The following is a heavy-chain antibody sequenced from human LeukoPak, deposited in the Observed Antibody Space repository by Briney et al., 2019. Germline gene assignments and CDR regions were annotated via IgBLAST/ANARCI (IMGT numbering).Heavy chain of an antibody. Sequence: PGGSLRLSCAASGFTFSSYGMHWVRQAPGKGLEWVAFIRYDGSNKYYADSVKGRFTISRDNSKNTLYLQMNSLRAEDTAVYYCAKDSRYSGSRLYYMDVWGKGTTVTVSS. CDR2: IRYDGSNK. CDR3: AKDSRYSGSRLYYMDV. CDR1: GFTFSSYG. J-gene: IGHJ6*03. D-gene: IGHD1-26*01. V-gene: IGHV3-30*02.